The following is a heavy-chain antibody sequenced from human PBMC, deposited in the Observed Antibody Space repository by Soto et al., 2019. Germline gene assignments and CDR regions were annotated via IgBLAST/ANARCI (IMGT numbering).Heavy chain of an antibody. Sequence: EVQLVESGGGLVQPGGSLRLSCAASGFTFSSYWMHWVRQAPGKGLVWVSRINSDGSSTSYADSVKGRFTISRDNAKNTQYLQMNSLRAEDTSVYYCARAGPRIQLWFYRQGDYYYGMDVWGQGTTVTVSS. CDR2: INSDGSST. V-gene: IGHV3-74*01. J-gene: IGHJ6*02. CDR3: ARAGPRIQLWFYRQGDYYYGMDV. D-gene: IGHD5-18*01. CDR1: GFTFSSYW.